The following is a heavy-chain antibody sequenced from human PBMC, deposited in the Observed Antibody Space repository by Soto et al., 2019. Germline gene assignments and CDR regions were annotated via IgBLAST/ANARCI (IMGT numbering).Heavy chain of an antibody. J-gene: IGHJ4*02. CDR2: IDPSGGST. V-gene: IGHV1-46*03. CDR3: DRDFTGGQTYYDFWSGYSPVDY. D-gene: IGHD3-3*01. CDR1: GYNFTSYY. Sequence: GASVKVSCKASGYNFTSYYMHWVRQAPGQGLEWMGIIDPSGGSTSYAQKFQGRVSMTRDTSTSTVHMDLNSLRSEDTAVYYCDRDFTGGQTYYDFWSGYSPVDYWGLGTLVTVSS.